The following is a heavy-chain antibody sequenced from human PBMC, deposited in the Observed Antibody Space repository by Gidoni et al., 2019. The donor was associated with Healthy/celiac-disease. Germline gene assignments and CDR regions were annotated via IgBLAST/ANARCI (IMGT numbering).Heavy chain of an antibody. CDR2: INHSGST. J-gene: IGHJ3*02. Sequence: QVQLQQWGAGLLKPSDTLSLTCAVYGGSFRRSYLGWIRQPPGKGLEWIGEINHSGSTNYNPSLKSRVTISVDTSKNQFSLKLSSVTAADTAVYYCARGRLGRTVVTPSRAFDIWGQGTMVTVSS. V-gene: IGHV4-34*01. CDR1: GGSFRRSY. D-gene: IGHD2-21*02. CDR3: ARGRLGRTVVTPSRAFDI.